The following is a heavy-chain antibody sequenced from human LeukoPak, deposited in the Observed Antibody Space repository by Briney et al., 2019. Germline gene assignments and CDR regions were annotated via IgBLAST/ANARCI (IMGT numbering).Heavy chain of an antibody. Sequence: SETLSLTCAVYGGSFSGYYWSWIRQPPGKGLEWIGEINHSGSTNYNPSLKSRVTISVDTSKNQFSLKLSSVTAADTAVYYCARGPLGYCSSTSCYYYYYYYGMDVWGQGTTVTVSS. J-gene: IGHJ6*02. CDR2: INHSGST. CDR3: ARGPLGYCSSTSCYYYYYYYGMDV. CDR1: GGSFSGYY. V-gene: IGHV4-34*01. D-gene: IGHD2-2*01.